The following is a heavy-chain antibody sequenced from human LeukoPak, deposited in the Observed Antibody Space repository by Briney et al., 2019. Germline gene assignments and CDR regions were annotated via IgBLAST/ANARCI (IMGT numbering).Heavy chain of an antibody. V-gene: IGHV5-51*01. D-gene: IGHD1-26*01. CDR2: ISPDDSEI. CDR3: ARHEGSGSYYSY. Sequence: GESLRISCKGSGYSFTSYWISWVRQMPGRGLEWMGIISPDDSEIRYSPSFRGQVTISADKSTSTAYLQWSRLKASDTAIYYCARHEGSGSYYSYWGQGTLVTVSS. J-gene: IGHJ4*02. CDR1: GYSFTSYW.